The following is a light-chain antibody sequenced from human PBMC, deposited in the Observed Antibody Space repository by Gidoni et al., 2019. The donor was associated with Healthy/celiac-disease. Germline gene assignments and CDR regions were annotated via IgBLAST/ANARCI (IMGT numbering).Light chain of an antibody. J-gene: IGKJ2*01. Sequence: DVVRTQSPLALPVTLGQPASISCRSSQSLVYSDGNTYLNWFQQRPGQSPRRLISKVSNRDSGVPDRFSGSGSGTDFTLKISRVEAEDVGVYYCMQGTHWPRTFGQGTKLEIK. CDR3: MQGTHWPRT. V-gene: IGKV2-30*01. CDR2: KVS. CDR1: QSLVYSDGNTY.